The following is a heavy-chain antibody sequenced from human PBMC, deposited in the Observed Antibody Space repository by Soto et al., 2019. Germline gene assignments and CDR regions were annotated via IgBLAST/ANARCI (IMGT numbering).Heavy chain of an antibody. CDR1: GYTFTSYA. Sequence: GASVKVSCKASGYTFTSYAMHWVRQAPGQRLEWMGWFNAGNGNTKYSQKFQGRVTITRDTSASTAYMELSSLRSEDTAVYYCANLITMVRGVRAFDIWGQGKMVT. V-gene: IGHV1-3*01. CDR3: ANLITMVRGVRAFDI. J-gene: IGHJ3*02. CDR2: FNAGNGNT. D-gene: IGHD3-10*01.